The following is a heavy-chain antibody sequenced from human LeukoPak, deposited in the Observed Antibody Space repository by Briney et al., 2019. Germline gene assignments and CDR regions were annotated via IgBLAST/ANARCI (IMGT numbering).Heavy chain of an antibody. CDR1: GFTVSSNY. Sequence: AGGSLRLSCAASGFTVSSNYMSWVRQAPGKGLEWVSVIYSGRSTYYADSVKGRFIISRDNSKSTLYRQMNSLRAEDTGVYYCERDRDAFDIWGQGTMVTVSS. V-gene: IGHV3-53*01. J-gene: IGHJ3*02. CDR2: IYSGRST. CDR3: ERDRDAFDI.